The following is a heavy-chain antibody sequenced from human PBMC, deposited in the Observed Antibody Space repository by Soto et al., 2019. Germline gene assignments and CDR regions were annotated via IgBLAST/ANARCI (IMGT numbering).Heavy chain of an antibody. Sequence: SETLSLTCTVSGGSISSSSYYWGWIRQPPGKGLEWIGSIYYSGSTYYNPSLKSRVTISVDTSKNQFSLKLSSVTAADTAVYYCARQRDIVGATTGFDYWGQGTLVTVSS. CDR2: IYYSGST. CDR1: GGSISSSSYY. J-gene: IGHJ4*02. V-gene: IGHV4-39*01. D-gene: IGHD1-26*01. CDR3: ARQRDIVGATTGFDY.